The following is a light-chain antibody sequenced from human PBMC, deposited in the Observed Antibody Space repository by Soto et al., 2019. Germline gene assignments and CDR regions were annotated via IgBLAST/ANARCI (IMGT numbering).Light chain of an antibody. CDR3: QRYDSYSSGP. CDR2: DAS. V-gene: IGKV1-5*01. CDR1: QTVNTW. J-gene: IGKJ1*01. Sequence: DIQMTQSPSTLSASVGDRVTITCRASQTVNTWLAWYQQKPGKAPKVLIFDASSLKTGVPSRFSGSGSGTEFTLTISNRQPDDFATYYCQRYDSYSSGPFGQGTKVEIK.